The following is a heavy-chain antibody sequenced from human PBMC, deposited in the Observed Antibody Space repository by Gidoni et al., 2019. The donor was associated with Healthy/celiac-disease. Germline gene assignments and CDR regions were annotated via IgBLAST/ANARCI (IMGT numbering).Heavy chain of an antibody. V-gene: IGHV4-31*03. J-gene: IGHJ5*02. Sequence: QVQLQESGPGLVKPSQTLSPTCPVSGRSISSGGYYWSWIRQHPGKGLEWIGYIYYSGSTYYNPSLKSRVTISVDTSKNQFSLKLSSVTAADTAVYYCARGLLWFGENWFDPWGQGTLVTVSS. CDR1: GRSISSGGYY. D-gene: IGHD3-10*01. CDR2: IYYSGST. CDR3: ARGLLWFGENWFDP.